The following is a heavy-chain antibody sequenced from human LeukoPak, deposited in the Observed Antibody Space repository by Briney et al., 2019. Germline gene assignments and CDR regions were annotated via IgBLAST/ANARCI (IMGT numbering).Heavy chain of an antibody. CDR1: GFTFNSYG. CDR3: ARLGRANWNANWFDP. D-gene: IGHD1-20*01. Sequence: PGGSLRLSCAASGFTFNSYGMHWVRQAPGKGLEWVAVISYDGSNKYYADSVKGRFTISRDNSKSTLYLQMDSLRADDTAVYYCARLGRANWNANWFDPWGQGTLVTVSS. J-gene: IGHJ5*02. V-gene: IGHV3-30*03. CDR2: ISYDGSNK.